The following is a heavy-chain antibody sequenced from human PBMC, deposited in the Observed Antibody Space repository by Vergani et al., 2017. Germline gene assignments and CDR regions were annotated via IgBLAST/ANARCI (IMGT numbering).Heavy chain of an antibody. Sequence: QVQLVQSGAEVKKPGSSVKVSCKASGGTFSSYAISWVRQAPGQGLEWMGRIIPILGIANYAQKFQGRVTITAYKSTSTAYMELSSLRSEDTAVYYCAREKGDGDNYYYGMDVWGQGTTVTVSS. CDR2: IIPILGIA. CDR1: GGTFSSYA. CDR3: AREKGDGDNYYYGMDV. D-gene: IGHD4-17*01. J-gene: IGHJ6*02. V-gene: IGHV1-69*04.